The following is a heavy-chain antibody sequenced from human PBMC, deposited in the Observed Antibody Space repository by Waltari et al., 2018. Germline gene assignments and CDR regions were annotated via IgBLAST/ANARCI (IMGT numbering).Heavy chain of an antibody. Sequence: EVQLVESGGGLVKPGDSLRLSCVDSGVTFANARQNGGRKEPGKGLEWVGRLKRKAEGGKTDYAAPVKGRFAISREDSKDTAYLQMNSLKTEDTAMYFCTTEGGRTWPMYWGQGTLVTVSS. J-gene: IGHJ4*02. CDR3: TTEGGRTWPMY. CDR1: GVTFANAR. V-gene: IGHV3-15*01. CDR2: LKRKAEGGKT. D-gene: IGHD2-2*01.